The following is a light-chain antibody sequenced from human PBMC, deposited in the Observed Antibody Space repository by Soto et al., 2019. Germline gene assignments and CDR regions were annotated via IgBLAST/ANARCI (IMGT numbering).Light chain of an antibody. CDR1: QSVSSSH. Sequence: EIVLTQSPGTLSLSPGERATLSCRASQSVSSSHLAWYQQKPGLAPRLLIYGASIRATGIPDRFSGSGSGTDFTLTITRLEPEDFAVYYCQQYGSSRTFGGGTKV. V-gene: IGKV3-20*01. CDR2: GAS. J-gene: IGKJ4*01. CDR3: QQYGSSRT.